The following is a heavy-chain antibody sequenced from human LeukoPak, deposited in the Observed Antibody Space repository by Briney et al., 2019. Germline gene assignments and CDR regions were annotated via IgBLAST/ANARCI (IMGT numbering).Heavy chain of an antibody. CDR1: GFTFSSYA. J-gene: IGHJ3*02. CDR2: ISYDGSNK. V-gene: IGHV3-30*04. CDR3: ARPSCSSTSCYEGNAFDI. D-gene: IGHD2-2*01. Sequence: GRSLRLSCAASGFTFSSYAMHWVRQAPGKGLEWVAVISYDGSNKYYADSVKGRFTISRDNSKNTLYLQMNSLRAEDTAVYYCARPSCSSTSCYEGNAFDIWGHGTMVTVSS.